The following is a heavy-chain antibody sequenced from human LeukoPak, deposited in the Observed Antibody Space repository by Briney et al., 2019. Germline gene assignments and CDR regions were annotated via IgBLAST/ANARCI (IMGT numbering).Heavy chain of an antibody. V-gene: IGHV1-18*01. D-gene: IGHD1-26*01. CDR1: GYTFTSYG. CDR2: ISTYNGNT. Sequence: GASVKVSCKASGYTFTSYGISWVRQAPGQGLEWMGWISTYNGNTNYAQELQGRVTMTTDTSTGTAYMELRSLRSDDTAVYYCARSAGATGYFDYWGQGTLVTVSS. CDR3: ARSAGATGYFDY. J-gene: IGHJ4*02.